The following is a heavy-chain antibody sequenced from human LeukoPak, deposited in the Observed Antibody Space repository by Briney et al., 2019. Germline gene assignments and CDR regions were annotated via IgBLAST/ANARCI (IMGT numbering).Heavy chain of an antibody. CDR3: ARAYYYDSSGYYDY. J-gene: IGHJ4*02. CDR1: GFTFSDYV. V-gene: IGHV3-33*08. CDR2: IWYDGSNK. Sequence: GGSLRLSCAASGFTFSDYVMSWVRQAPGKGLEWVAVIWYDGSNKYYADSVKGRFTISRDNSKNTLYLQMNSLRAEDTAVYYCARAYYYDSSGYYDYWGQGTLVTVSS. D-gene: IGHD3-22*01.